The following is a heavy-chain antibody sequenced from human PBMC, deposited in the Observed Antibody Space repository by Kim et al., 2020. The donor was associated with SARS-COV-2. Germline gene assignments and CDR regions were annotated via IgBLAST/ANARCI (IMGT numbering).Heavy chain of an antibody. V-gene: IGHV4-59*08. J-gene: IGHJ4*02. CDR3: AILSYSSSSQNFDY. D-gene: IGHD6-6*01. Sequence: PSLKSRLTISRDTSKNQFSLRLGSVTAADTAVYYCAILSYSSSSQNFDYWGQGTLVTVSS.